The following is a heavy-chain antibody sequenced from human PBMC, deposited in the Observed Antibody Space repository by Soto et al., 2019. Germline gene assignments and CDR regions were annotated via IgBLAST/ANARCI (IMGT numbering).Heavy chain of an antibody. D-gene: IGHD1-26*01. CDR2: IHSDGSST. CDR3: ARGDRGAFDL. V-gene: IGHV3-74*03. J-gene: IGHJ3*01. CDR1: GFTFSYYW. Sequence: EVQLVESGGGLVQPGESLRLSCAASGFTFSYYWMHWVRQAPGKGLEWVSRIHSDGSSTTYADSVKGRFTISRDNAMNTVYLQMNSLRAEDTDVYYCARGDRGAFDLWGQGTVVTVSS.